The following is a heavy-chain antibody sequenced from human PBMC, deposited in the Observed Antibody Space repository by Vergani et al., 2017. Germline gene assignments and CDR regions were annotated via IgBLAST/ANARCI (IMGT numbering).Heavy chain of an antibody. V-gene: IGHV3-30*03. J-gene: IGHJ6*03. CDR1: GFTFSSYG. CDR2: ISDGGSNE. D-gene: IGHD3-3*01. Sequence: QVQLVESGGGVVQPGRSLRLSCAASGFTFSSYGMHWVRQAPGKGLEWVAVISDGGSNEHYVDSVKGRFTISRDNSKNTLYLQMNSLRAEDTAVYYCARDREGSGYYYMDVWGTGTTVTVS. CDR3: ARDREGSGYYYMDV.